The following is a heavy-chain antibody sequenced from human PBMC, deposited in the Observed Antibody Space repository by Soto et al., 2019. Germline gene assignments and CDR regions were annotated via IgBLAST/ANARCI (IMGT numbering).Heavy chain of an antibody. Sequence: SETLSLTCAVSGGSISSGGYSWSWIRQPPGKGLEWIGYICHSGSTYYNPSLKSRVTISVDRSKNQFSLKLSSVTAADTAVYYCARQRGGRTGYYGMDVWGQGTTVTVS. CDR2: ICHSGST. D-gene: IGHD2-8*02. CDR1: GGSISSGGYS. V-gene: IGHV4-30-2*01. J-gene: IGHJ6*02. CDR3: ARQRGGRTGYYGMDV.